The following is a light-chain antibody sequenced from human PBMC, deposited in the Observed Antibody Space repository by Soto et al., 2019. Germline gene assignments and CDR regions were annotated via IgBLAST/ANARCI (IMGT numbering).Light chain of an antibody. V-gene: IGKV3-20*01. CDR3: QQYGTSPIT. CDR1: QSVRSNY. Sequence: EMVLTQSAGTLSLSPGERVTLSCRASQSVRSNYLAWYQQKPGQAPRLLIYGASRRATGIPDRFSGSGSGTDFTRTINRLDPEDFAVYFCQQYGTSPITFGQGTRLDIK. CDR2: GAS. J-gene: IGKJ5*01.